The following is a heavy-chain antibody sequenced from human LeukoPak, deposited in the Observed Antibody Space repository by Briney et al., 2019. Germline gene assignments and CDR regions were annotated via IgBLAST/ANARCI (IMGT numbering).Heavy chain of an antibody. Sequence: ASVTVSCKASGYTFTGYYMHWVRQAPGQGLEWMGWINPNSGSTNYAQEFQGRVTMTRDTSISTAYMELSRLRSDDTAVYYCARDCGSLWFGELFQAEDAFDIWGQGTMVTVSS. V-gene: IGHV1-2*02. CDR2: INPNSGST. J-gene: IGHJ3*02. CDR1: GYTFTGYY. CDR3: ARDCGSLWFGELFQAEDAFDI. D-gene: IGHD3-10*01.